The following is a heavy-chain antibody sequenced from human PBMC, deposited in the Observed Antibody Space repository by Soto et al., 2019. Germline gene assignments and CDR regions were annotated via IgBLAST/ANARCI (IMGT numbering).Heavy chain of an antibody. CDR3: AHSAGLQGNWNGGSFDF. CDR2: LYWDDDK. J-gene: IGHJ4*02. V-gene: IGHV2-5*02. CDR1: GFSLSTSGVG. D-gene: IGHD1-1*01. Sequence: QITLKESGPTRVKPTQTLTLTCTFSGFSLSTSGVGVGWIRQPPGKALERLALLYWDDDKRYSPSLKSRLTNTKDTAKIQVVLTMTNVDPVDTATYYCAHSAGLQGNWNGGSFDFWCQGALVTVSS.